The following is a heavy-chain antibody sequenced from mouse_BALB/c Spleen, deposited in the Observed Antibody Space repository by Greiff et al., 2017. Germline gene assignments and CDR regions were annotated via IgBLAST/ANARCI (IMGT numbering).Heavy chain of an antibody. V-gene: IGHV1-14*01. CDR3: ERKNAGFDY. CDR2: INPYNDGT. Sequence: EVQLQESGPELVKPGALVKMSCKASGYTFTSYDMHWVKQKPGQGLEWIGYINPYNDGTKYNEKFKGKATMTSDKSSNTAYMQLSSLTSEDSAVYFCERKNAGFDYWGQGTTLNVS. CDR1: GYTFTSYD. J-gene: IGHJ2*01.